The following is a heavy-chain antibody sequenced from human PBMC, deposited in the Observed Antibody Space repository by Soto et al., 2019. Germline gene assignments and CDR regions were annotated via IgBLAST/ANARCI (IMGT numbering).Heavy chain of an antibody. D-gene: IGHD1-20*01. V-gene: IGHV3-33*01. Sequence: QVQLVESGGGVVQPGRSLRLSCAASGFTFSSYGMHWVRQAPGKGLEWVAVIWYDGSNKYYADSVKGRFTISRDNSKKTLYLQMNSLRAEDTAVYYCARGRYTNWKGLNYWGQGTLVTVSS. CDR3: ARGRYTNWKGLNY. J-gene: IGHJ4*02. CDR1: GFTFSSYG. CDR2: IWYDGSNK.